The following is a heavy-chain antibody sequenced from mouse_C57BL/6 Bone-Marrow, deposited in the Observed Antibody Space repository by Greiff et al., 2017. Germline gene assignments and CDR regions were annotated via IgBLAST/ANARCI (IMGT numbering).Heavy chain of an antibody. Sequence: EVQLQQSGAELVRPGASVKLSCTASGFNIKDDYMHWVKQRPEQGLEWIGWIDPENGDTEYASKFQGKATITADTSSNTAYLQLSSLTSEDTAVYYCTYYKGWFAYWGQGTLVTVSA. CDR1: GFNIKDDY. J-gene: IGHJ3*01. CDR2: IDPENGDT. D-gene: IGHD2-12*01. CDR3: TYYKGWFAY. V-gene: IGHV14-4*01.